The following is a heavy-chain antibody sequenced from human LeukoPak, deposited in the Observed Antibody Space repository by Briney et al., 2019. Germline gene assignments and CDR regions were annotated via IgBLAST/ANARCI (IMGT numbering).Heavy chain of an antibody. J-gene: IGHJ6*03. CDR1: GFTFSSYW. D-gene: IGHD5-18*01. Sequence: GGSLRLSCAASGFTFSSYWMSWVRQAPGKGLEWVANIKQDGSEKYYVDSVKGRFTISRDNAKNSLYLQMNSLRAEDTAVYYCARRTYGYGYYYYYMDVWGKGTTVTISS. V-gene: IGHV3-7*01. CDR2: IKQDGSEK. CDR3: ARRTYGYGYYYYYMDV.